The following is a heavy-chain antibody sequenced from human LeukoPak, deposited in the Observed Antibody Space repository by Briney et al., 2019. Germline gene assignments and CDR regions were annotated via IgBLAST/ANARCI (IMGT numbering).Heavy chain of an antibody. CDR1: GFTLSSNE. V-gene: IGHV3-48*03. J-gene: IGHJ6*02. CDR3: AGGSYYLVDYYYGMDV. CDR2: ISSSGGTI. Sequence: GGSLRLSCAASGFTLSSNEMNWVRQAPGKGLEWLSYISSSGGTIYYADSVKGRFTISRDNAKNSLYLQMNSLRAEDTAVYYCAGGSYYLVDYYYGMDVWGQGTTVTVSS. D-gene: IGHD1-26*01.